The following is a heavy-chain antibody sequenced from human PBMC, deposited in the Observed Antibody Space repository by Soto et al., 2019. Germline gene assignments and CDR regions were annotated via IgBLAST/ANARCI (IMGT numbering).Heavy chain of an antibody. D-gene: IGHD5-18*01. CDR2: IKQDGSEK. CDR1: GFTFSSYW. Sequence: GGSLRLSCAASGFTFSSYWMSWVRQAPGKGLEWVANIKQDGSEKYYVDSVKGRFTISRDNAKNSLYLQMNSLRAEDTAVYYCARVDTAMVVAFDIWGQGTMVTVSS. J-gene: IGHJ3*02. CDR3: ARVDTAMVVAFDI. V-gene: IGHV3-7*01.